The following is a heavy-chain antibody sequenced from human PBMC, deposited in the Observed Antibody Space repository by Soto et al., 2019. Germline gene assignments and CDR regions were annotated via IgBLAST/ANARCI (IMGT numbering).Heavy chain of an antibody. V-gene: IGHV4-39*01. CDR3: ASVLRFLRTNYYFDY. CDR1: GGSISSSSYY. J-gene: IGHJ4*02. D-gene: IGHD3-3*01. CDR2: IYYSGST. Sequence: SETLSLTCTVSGGSISSSSYYWGWIRQPPGKGLEWIGSIYYSGSTYYNPSLKSRVTISVDTSKNQFSLKLSSVTAADTAVYYCASVLRFLRTNYYFDYWGQGTLVTVSS.